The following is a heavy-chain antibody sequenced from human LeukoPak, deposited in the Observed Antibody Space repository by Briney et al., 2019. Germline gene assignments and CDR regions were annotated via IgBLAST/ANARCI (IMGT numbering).Heavy chain of an antibody. D-gene: IGHD6-6*01. J-gene: IGHJ6*03. V-gene: IGHV4-59*01. CDR2: IYYSGST. CDR1: VGSLSSYY. Sequence: PETLSLTCTVSVGSLSSYYGSWVRAPPGKGLWWVWYIYYSGSTNYHPSLKSRVTISADTSKNHFSLKLSSVTAADTAVYYCARDYSSSSQYYYYDYMDVWGKGTTVTVSS. CDR3: ARDYSSSSQYYYYDYMDV.